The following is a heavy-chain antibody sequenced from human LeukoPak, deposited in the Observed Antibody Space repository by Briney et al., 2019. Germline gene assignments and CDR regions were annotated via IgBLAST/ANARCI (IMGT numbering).Heavy chain of an antibody. CDR1: GFTFSNAW. CDR2: IKSKTDGCTT. Sequence: GGSLRLSWAAAGFTFSNAWMSWVRQAAGKGREWVGRIKSKTDGCTTDYAAPVKGRFTISRDHSKNTLYLQMNSLKTEDTAVYYCTTAMAFYFDYWGQGTLVTVS. D-gene: IGHD3-10*01. CDR3: TTAMAFYFDY. J-gene: IGHJ4*02. V-gene: IGHV3-15*01.